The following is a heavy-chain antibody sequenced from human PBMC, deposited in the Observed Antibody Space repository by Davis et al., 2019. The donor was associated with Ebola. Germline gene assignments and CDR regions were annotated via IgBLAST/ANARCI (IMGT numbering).Heavy chain of an antibody. CDR2: ISYDGSNK. D-gene: IGHD3-9*01. Sequence: LSLTCAASGFTFSSYAMHWVRQAPGKGLEWVAVISYDGSNKYYADSVKGRFTISRDNSKNTLYLQMNSLRAEDTAVYYCARGESFDWLSGYWGQGTLVTVSS. J-gene: IGHJ4*02. CDR1: GFTFSSYA. CDR3: ARGESFDWLSGY. V-gene: IGHV3-30-3*01.